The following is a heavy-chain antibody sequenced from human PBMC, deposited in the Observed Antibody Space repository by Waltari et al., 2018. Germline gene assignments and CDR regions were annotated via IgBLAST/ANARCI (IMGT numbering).Heavy chain of an antibody. D-gene: IGHD2-2*01. CDR3: AKVLRPIQLLWPFYYYGMDV. CDR1: GFTFSSYG. Sequence: QVQLVESGGGVVQPGGSLRLSCAASGFTFSSYGMHWVRQAPGKGLEWVAFIRYDGSNKYYADSVKGRFTISRDNSKNTLYLQMNSLRAEDTAVYYCAKVLRPIQLLWPFYYYGMDVWGQGTTVTVSS. J-gene: IGHJ6*02. CDR2: IRYDGSNK. V-gene: IGHV3-30*02.